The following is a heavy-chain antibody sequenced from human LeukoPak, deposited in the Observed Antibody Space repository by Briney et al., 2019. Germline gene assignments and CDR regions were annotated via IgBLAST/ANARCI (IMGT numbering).Heavy chain of an antibody. D-gene: IGHD2-2*01. CDR1: GFTFSSYG. V-gene: IGHV3-30*18. CDR3: AKVVVPDDYYYYYGMDV. J-gene: IGHJ6*02. Sequence: GGSLRLSCAASGFTFSSYGMHWVRQAPGKGLAWVAVISYDGSNKYYADSVKGRFTISRDNSKNTLYLQMNSLRAEDTAVYYCAKVVVPDDYYYYYGMDVWGQGTTVTVSS. CDR2: ISYDGSNK.